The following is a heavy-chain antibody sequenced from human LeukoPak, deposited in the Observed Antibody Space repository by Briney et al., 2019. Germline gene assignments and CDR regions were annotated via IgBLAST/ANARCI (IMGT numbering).Heavy chain of an antibody. Sequence: ASVKVSCKASGYTFTGYYMHWVRPAPGQGLEWMGWINPNSGGTNYAQKFQGRVTMTRDTSISTAYMELSRLRSDDTAVYYCARVRGYCSSTSCYNFDYWGQGTLVTVSS. V-gene: IGHV1-2*02. CDR2: INPNSGGT. D-gene: IGHD2-2*02. CDR1: GYTFTGYY. CDR3: ARVRGYCSSTSCYNFDY. J-gene: IGHJ4*02.